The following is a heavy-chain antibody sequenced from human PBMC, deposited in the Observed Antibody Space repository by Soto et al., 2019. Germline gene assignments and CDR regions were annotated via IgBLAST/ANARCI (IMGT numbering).Heavy chain of an antibody. CDR1: GFTVNSNY. Sequence: EVQVVESGGGLVQPGGSLRLSCAASGFTVNSNYMSWVRQAPGKGLEWVSVIHSGSITYYADSVKGRFTISRDHSKNALFLQMNILRSEDTAVYYCAPQYCGGDCYLAFDLWGQGTLVTVSS. V-gene: IGHV3-53*01. J-gene: IGHJ3*01. D-gene: IGHD2-21*02. CDR3: APQYCGGDCYLAFDL. CDR2: IHSGSIT.